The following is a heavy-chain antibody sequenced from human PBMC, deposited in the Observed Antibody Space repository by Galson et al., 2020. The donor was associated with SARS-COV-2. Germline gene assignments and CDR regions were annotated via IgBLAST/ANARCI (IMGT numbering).Heavy chain of an antibody. CDR3: ARLSSSWNEPTTNDY. Sequence: SETLSLTCTVSGGSISSSSYYWGWIRQPPGKGLEWIGSIYYSGSTYYNPSLKSRVTISVDTSKNQFSLKLSSVTAADTAVYYCARLSSSWNEPTTNDYWGQGTLVTVSS. J-gene: IGHJ4*02. CDR1: GGSISSSSYY. D-gene: IGHD1-1*01. CDR2: IYYSGST. V-gene: IGHV4-39*01.